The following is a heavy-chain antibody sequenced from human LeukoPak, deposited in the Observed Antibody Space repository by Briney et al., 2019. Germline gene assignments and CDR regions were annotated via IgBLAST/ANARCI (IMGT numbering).Heavy chain of an antibody. Sequence: SETLSLTCTVSGGSISSYYWSWIRQPPGKGLEWIGYIYYSGSTNYNPSLKSRVTISVDTSKNQFSLKLSSVTAADTAVYYCARVGLRRSSWSGWKNWFDPWGQGTLVTVSS. J-gene: IGHJ5*02. CDR1: GGSISSYY. V-gene: IGHV4-59*08. CDR2: IYYSGST. CDR3: ARVGLRRSSWSGWKNWFDP. D-gene: IGHD6-13*01.